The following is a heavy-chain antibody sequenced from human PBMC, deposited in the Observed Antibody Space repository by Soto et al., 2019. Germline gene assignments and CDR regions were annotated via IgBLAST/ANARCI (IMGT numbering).Heavy chain of an antibody. CDR2: INSDETSI. CDR3: VRDFDWKQLGDY. V-gene: IGHV3-74*01. J-gene: IGHJ4*02. D-gene: IGHD5-18*01. CDR1: GFTFSSYW. Sequence: EVQLVESGGGLVQPGGSLRLSCAASGFTFSSYWMQWVRQAPGKGLEWVSRINSDETSISYADSVRGRFTVSRDNAENTLYLQMNSLRAEDSAVYYCVRDFDWKQLGDYWGQGTLVTVSS.